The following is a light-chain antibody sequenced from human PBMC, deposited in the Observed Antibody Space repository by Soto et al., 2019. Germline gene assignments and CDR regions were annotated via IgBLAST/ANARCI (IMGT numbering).Light chain of an antibody. V-gene: IGLV1-40*01. CDR2: ANN. J-gene: IGLJ2*01. Sequence: QAVVTQPPSVSGAPGQRVTISCTGNSSNIGSPFDVHWYQHLPGTAPRLLIYANNNRPSGVPDRFSGSKSGTSASLAITGLQGDDEADYYCQSFDSRLSAPVFGGGTTLTVL. CDR1: SSNIGSPFD. CDR3: QSFDSRLSAPV.